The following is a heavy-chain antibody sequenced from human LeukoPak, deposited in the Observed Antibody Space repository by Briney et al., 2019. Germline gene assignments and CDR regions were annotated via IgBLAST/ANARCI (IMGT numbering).Heavy chain of an antibody. CDR1: GFMFSGSA. V-gene: IGHV3-73*01. D-gene: IGHD3-22*01. CDR3: AREQDSGGYFNYYYGMDV. J-gene: IGHJ6*02. CDR2: IRSKAKNFAT. Sequence: GGSLRLSCAASGFMFSGSAMHWVRQASGKGLEWVGRIRSKAKNFATEYAASVKGRFTISRDDSKNTLYLQMNSLRAEDTAVYYCAREQDSGGYFNYYYGMDVWGQGTTVTVSS.